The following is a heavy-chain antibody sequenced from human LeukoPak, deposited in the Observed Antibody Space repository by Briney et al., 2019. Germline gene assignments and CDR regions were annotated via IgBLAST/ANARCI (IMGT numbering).Heavy chain of an antibody. D-gene: IGHD6-13*01. V-gene: IGHV3-21*01. CDR2: ISSSSSYI. CDR3: ARGRSAAAGKFDY. Sequence: GGSLRLSCAASGFTFSSYSMNWVRQAPGQGLEWVSSISSSSSYIYYADSVKGRFTISRDNAKNSLYLQMNSLRAEDTAVYYCARGRSAAAGKFDYWGQGTLVTVSS. CDR1: GFTFSSYS. J-gene: IGHJ4*02.